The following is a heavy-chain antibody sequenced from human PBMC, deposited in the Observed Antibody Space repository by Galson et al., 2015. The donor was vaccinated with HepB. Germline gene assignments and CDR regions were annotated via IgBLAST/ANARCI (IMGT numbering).Heavy chain of an antibody. V-gene: IGHV3-7*03. D-gene: IGHD5-12*01. CDR1: GFTFDSFW. CDR2: IKQDGSEM. CDR3: ARGGWISDY. J-gene: IGHJ4*02. Sequence: SLRLSCAASGFTFDSFWMSWVRQAPGKGLEWVANIKQDGSEMYYVDSVKGRFTISRDNTKNSVYLQMNSLRADDTALYFCARGGWISDYWGQGTLITVSS.